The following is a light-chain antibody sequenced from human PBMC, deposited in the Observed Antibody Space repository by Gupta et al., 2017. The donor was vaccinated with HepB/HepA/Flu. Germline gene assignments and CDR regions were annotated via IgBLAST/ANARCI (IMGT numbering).Light chain of an antibody. Sequence: EVVMTQSPATMSVSPGERATLSCRASQSINTLLAWYQQKPGQTPRLLIYRGSTRATGIPDRFSGSGSGTEFTLNISSLLSEDFAVYYCKQDNNRPTTFGQGTRVDIK. CDR3: KQDNNRPTT. J-gene: IGKJ5*01. CDR1: QSINTL. CDR2: RGS. V-gene: IGKV3-15*01.